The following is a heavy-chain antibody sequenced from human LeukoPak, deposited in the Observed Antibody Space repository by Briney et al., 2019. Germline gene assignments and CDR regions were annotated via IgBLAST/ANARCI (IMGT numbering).Heavy chain of an antibody. D-gene: IGHD4-17*01. Sequence: PGGSLRLACAASGFTFSRYSMNWVRQAPGKGLEWVSYISSSSFYTYYADSVKGRFTISRDNAKNSLYLQVNGLRAEDTAVYYCARDLYGDTRAYAAFDIWGQGTIVTVSS. CDR1: GFTFSRYS. J-gene: IGHJ3*02. CDR2: ISSSSFYT. CDR3: ARDLYGDTRAYAAFDI. V-gene: IGHV3-21*05.